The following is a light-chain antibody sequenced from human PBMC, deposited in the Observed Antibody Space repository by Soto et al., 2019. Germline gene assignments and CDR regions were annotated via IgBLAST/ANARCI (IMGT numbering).Light chain of an antibody. V-gene: IGKV3-15*01. CDR3: QQYNDWPTT. Sequence: EIVLTQSPGTLSLSPGERATLSCRASQSVSSSYLAWYQQKSGQAPRLLIYYASTRATGVPARFSGSGAGTDFTLTITSLQSEDFGVYYCQQYNDWPTTFGQGTKVDIK. CDR1: QSVSSSY. J-gene: IGKJ1*01. CDR2: YAS.